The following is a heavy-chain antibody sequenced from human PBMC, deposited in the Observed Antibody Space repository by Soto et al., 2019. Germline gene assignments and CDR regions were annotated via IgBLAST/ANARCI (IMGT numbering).Heavy chain of an antibody. J-gene: IGHJ4*02. Sequence: QVQLQESGPGLVKPSETLSLTCTVSGGSISSYYWSWIRQPPGKGLEWIGYIYYSGSTNYNPSLKRRVTTSVDTSKNHFSLKLSSVTAADTAVYYCARGLAVANFDYWGQGTLVTVSS. CDR1: GGSISSYY. V-gene: IGHV4-59*08. CDR3: ARGLAVANFDY. D-gene: IGHD6-19*01. CDR2: IYYSGST.